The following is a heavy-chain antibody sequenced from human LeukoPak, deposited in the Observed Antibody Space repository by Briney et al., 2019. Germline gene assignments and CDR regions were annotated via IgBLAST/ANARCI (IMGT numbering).Heavy chain of an antibody. CDR3: AKPSSWYRWNAFDI. J-gene: IGHJ3*02. D-gene: IGHD6-13*01. V-gene: IGHV3-23*01. Sequence: GGSLRLSCAASGFTVSSNYMSWVRQAPGKGLEWVSAISGSGGSTYYADSVKGRFTISRDNSKNTLYLQMNSLRAEDTAVYYCAKPSSWYRWNAFDIWGQGTMVTVSS. CDR1: GFTVSSNY. CDR2: ISGSGGST.